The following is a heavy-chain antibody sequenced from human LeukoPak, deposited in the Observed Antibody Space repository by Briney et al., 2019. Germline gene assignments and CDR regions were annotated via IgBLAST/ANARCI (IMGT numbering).Heavy chain of an antibody. CDR3: ARGDYGSGRGSDY. CDR2: IYYNGAT. Sequence: PSETLSLTCTVSGGSISSYYWSWIRQPPGKGLEWIAYIYYNGATNYNPSLKSRVTISVDTSKNEFSLRLNSVTAADTAVYYCARGDYGSGRGSDYWGQGTLVTVSS. J-gene: IGHJ4*02. CDR1: GGSISSYY. V-gene: IGHV4-59*01. D-gene: IGHD3-10*01.